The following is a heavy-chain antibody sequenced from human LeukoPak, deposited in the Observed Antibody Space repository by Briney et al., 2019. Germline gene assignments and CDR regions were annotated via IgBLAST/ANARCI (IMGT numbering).Heavy chain of an antibody. D-gene: IGHD6-19*01. CDR1: GGSISTYY. CDR3: AREYSSFEY. V-gene: IGHV4-59*01. Sequence: PSEPLSLTCTVSGGSISTYYWSWIRQPPGKGLEWVGYINWSGYTDYNPSLKSRVTISVDTSKNHFSLKLRSVTAADTAVYYCAREYSSFEYWGQGILVTVSS. J-gene: IGHJ4*02. CDR2: INWSGYT.